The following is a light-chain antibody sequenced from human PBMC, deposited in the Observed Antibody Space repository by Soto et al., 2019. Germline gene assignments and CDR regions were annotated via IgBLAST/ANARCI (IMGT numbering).Light chain of an antibody. J-gene: IGKJ4*01. CDR1: ERTSSF. Sequence: IVLTQSPATLSLSPGEGATLSCRASERTSSFLAWYQQKPGQAPRLLTYDTSDRASGIPARFRASGSGTDFTLTISNLEPEDFAVYYCQQSLTFGGGTRLEI. V-gene: IGKV3-11*01. CDR3: QQSLT. CDR2: DTS.